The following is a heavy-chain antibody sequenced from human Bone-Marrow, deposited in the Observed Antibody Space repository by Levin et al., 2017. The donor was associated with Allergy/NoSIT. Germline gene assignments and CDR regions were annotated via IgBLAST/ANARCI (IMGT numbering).Heavy chain of an antibody. CDR2: IYAGDSDT. Sequence: GGSLRLSCQGSGSTFPSYWIAWVRQTPGKGLECMGIIYAGDSDTRYSPSFRGQVTISADTSINTAYLEWSSLKASDTAIYFCARPHYHYHTQEIYSFDVWGQGTMVTVSS. V-gene: IGHV5-51*01. D-gene: IGHD5-12*01. CDR3: ARPHYHYHTQEIYSFDV. J-gene: IGHJ3*01. CDR1: GSTFPSYW.